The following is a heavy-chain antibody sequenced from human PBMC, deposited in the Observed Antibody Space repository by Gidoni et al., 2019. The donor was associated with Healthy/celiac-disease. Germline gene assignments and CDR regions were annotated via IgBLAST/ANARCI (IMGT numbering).Heavy chain of an antibody. V-gene: IGHV4-31*03. CDR1: GGSISSGGYY. J-gene: IGHJ4*02. D-gene: IGHD4-4*01. CDR2: IYYSGST. Sequence: QVQLQESGPGLVKPSQTLSLTCSVPGGSISSGGYYWSWIRQHPGKGLEWIGYIYYSGSTYYNPSLKSRVTISVDTSKNQFSLKLSSVTAADTAVYYCAREPRGSNYVGGVYWGQGTLVTVSS. CDR3: AREPRGSNYVGGVY.